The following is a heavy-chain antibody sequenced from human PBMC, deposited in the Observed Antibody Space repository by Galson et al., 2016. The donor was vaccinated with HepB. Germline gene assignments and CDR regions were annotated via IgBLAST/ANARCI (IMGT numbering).Heavy chain of an antibody. Sequence: SLRLSCAASGFSVSSNYIIWVRQAPGKGLEWVSAIYSGGSTYYADAVKGHYTVSRDNPKNTVYLQMNSLRAEETAVYYCAREAIAAAGTHDAFDIWGQGTMVTVCS. V-gene: IGHV3-53*01. D-gene: IGHD6-13*01. J-gene: IGHJ3*02. CDR3: AREAIAAAGTHDAFDI. CDR1: GFSVSSNY. CDR2: IYSGGST.